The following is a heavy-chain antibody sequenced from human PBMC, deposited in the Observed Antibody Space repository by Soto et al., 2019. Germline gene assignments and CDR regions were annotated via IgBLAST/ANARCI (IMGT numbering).Heavy chain of an antibody. CDR2: ISDSGGST. Sequence: EVHLLEYGGGLVQPGGSLRLSCVVSGSTFSSDDMSWVRQAPGRGLEWVSGISDSGGSTYYADSVKGRFTISRDNANNTLYRQMKSQRVEQTALYYCAKDGGWSLAVAGLFDYWGPGTQVTVSS. J-gene: IGHJ4*02. V-gene: IGHV3-23*01. D-gene: IGHD6-19*01. CDR1: GSTFSSDD. CDR3: AKDGGWSLAVAGLFDY.